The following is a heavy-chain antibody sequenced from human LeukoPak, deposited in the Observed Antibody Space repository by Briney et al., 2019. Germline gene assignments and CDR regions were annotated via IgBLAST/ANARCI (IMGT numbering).Heavy chain of an antibody. D-gene: IGHD3-22*01. Sequence: GGSLRLSCAASGFTFSSYGMNWVRQAPGKGLEWVSGISGSGGTTYYADSVKGRFTIPRDNSQNSLSLQVSSLRAEDTAVYYCAKTNGYYSDWGQGTLVTVSS. CDR2: ISGSGGTT. J-gene: IGHJ4*02. CDR1: GFTFSSYG. V-gene: IGHV3-23*01. CDR3: AKTNGYYSD.